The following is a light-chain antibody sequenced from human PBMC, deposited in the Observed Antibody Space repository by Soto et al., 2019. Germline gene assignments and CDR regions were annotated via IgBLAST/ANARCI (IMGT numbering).Light chain of an antibody. CDR1: SSDVGSYHL. J-gene: IGLJ1*01. CDR3: CSYAGSWTYV. V-gene: IGLV2-23*02. CDR2: EVS. Sequence: QSALTQPASVSGSPGQSITISCTGTSSDVGSYHLVSWYQQHPGKAPKFMIYEVSKRPSGVSNRFSGSKSGNTASLTISGLQAEDEADYFCCSYAGSWTYVFGTGTKLTVL.